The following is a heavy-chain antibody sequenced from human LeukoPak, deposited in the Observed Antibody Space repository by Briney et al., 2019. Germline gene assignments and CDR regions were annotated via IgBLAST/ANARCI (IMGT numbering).Heavy chain of an antibody. J-gene: IGHJ6*02. CDR3: ARGRYYYGMDV. CDR1: GGSISSYY. V-gene: IGHV4-59*01. CDR2: IYYSGST. Sequence: PSETLSLTCTVSGGSISSYYWSWIRQPPGKGLEWIGNIYYSGSTNYNPSLKSRVTISVDTSKNQFSLKLSSVTAADTAVYYCARGRYYYGMDVWGQGTTVTVSS.